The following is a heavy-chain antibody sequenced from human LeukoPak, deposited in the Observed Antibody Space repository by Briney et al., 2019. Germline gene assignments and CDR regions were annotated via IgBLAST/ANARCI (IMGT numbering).Heavy chain of an antibody. V-gene: IGHV4-39*02. CDR3: ARSSGTGTFSY. D-gene: IGHD6-25*01. CDR2: VYYGRSP. Sequence: SETLSLTCTVSGDSISRSTYYWAWIRQPPGKGLEWIGSVYYGRSPYFNPSLESRATISVDTSKNHFFLKMSSVTAADTAVYYCARSSGTGTFSYWGQGTLVTVSS. CDR1: GDSISRSTYY. J-gene: IGHJ4*02.